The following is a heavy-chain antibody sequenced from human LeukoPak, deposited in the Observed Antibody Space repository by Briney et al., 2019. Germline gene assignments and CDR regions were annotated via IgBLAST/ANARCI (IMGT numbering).Heavy chain of an antibody. V-gene: IGHV1-46*01. Sequence: EASVKVSCKASGYTFTSYYMHWVRQAPGQGLEWMGIINPSGGSTSYAQKFQGRVTMTRDTSTSTVYMELSSLRSEDTAVYYCARELQLYYYGSGSYFDYWGQGTLVTVSS. CDR2: INPSGGST. J-gene: IGHJ4*02. CDR1: GYTFTSYY. D-gene: IGHD3-10*01. CDR3: ARELQLYYYGSGSYFDY.